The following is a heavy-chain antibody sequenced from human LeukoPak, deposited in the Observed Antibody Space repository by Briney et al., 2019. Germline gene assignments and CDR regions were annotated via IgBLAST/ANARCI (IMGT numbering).Heavy chain of an antibody. D-gene: IGHD6-13*01. CDR1: GGSISSGGYS. V-gene: IGHV4-30-2*01. CDR2: IYHSGST. Sequence: SETLSLTCAVSGGSISSGGYSWSWIRQPPGKGLEWIGYIYHSGSTNYNPSLKSRVTISVDTSKNQFSLKLSSVTAADTAVYYCARGGRIAAAGTGYCDYWGQGTLVTVSS. J-gene: IGHJ4*02. CDR3: ARGGRIAAAGTGYCDY.